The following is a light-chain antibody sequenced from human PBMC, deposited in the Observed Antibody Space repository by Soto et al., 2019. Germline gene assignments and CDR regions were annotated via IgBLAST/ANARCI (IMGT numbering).Light chain of an antibody. CDR2: RND. CDR1: NSRSGSNY. Sequence: QSVLPQPPSASGTPGQRVTISCSTTNSRSGSNYVYWYQQLPGAAPKHLIYRNDQRPSGVPDRFSASKSCTSASLAISGLRSEDEADYFCAKWDDSLRVYVFGSGTKLTVL. J-gene: IGLJ1*01. CDR3: AKWDDSLRVYV. V-gene: IGLV1-47*01.